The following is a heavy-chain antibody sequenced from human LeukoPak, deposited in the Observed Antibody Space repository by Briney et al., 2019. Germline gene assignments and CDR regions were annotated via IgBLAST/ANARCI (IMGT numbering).Heavy chain of an antibody. Sequence: GGSLRLSCAASGFTVSSTYMSWVRQAPGKGLEWVSVIYSGGKIYYIDSVKGRFTISRDTSKNTLYLQMNSLRAEDTAVYFCARITYGDNHFDIWGQGTMVTVSS. J-gene: IGHJ3*02. CDR3: ARITYGDNHFDI. CDR2: IYSGGKI. V-gene: IGHV3-53*01. CDR1: GFTVSSTY. D-gene: IGHD4-23*01.